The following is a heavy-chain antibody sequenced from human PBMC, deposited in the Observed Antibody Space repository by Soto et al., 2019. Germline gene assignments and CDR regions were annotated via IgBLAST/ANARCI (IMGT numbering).Heavy chain of an antibody. D-gene: IGHD4-17*01. V-gene: IGHV3-21*01. J-gene: IGHJ4*02. CDR3: AKGTGGAIDY. CDR1: GFTFSSYS. CDR2: ITSGSNK. Sequence: PGGSLRLSCAASGFTFSSYSMNWARQAPGKGLEWVSSITSGSNKYYADSVKGRFTISRDNSKNTLYLQMNSLRAEDTAVYYCAKGTGGAIDYWGQGTLVTVSS.